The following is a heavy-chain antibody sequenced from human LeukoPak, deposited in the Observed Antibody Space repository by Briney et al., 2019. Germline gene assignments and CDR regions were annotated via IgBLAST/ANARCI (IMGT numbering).Heavy chain of an antibody. CDR2: INPSGGST. D-gene: IGHD3-22*01. J-gene: IGHJ4*02. V-gene: IGHV1-46*01. CDR3: ARDYYDSSDYFPGY. Sequence: ASVKVSCKASGYTFISYYIHWVRQAPGQGLEWMGIINPSGGSTRYAQKFQGRVTMTRDTSTGTIYMELSSLRSEDTAVYFCARDYYDSSDYFPGYWGQGTLVTVSS. CDR1: GYTFISYY.